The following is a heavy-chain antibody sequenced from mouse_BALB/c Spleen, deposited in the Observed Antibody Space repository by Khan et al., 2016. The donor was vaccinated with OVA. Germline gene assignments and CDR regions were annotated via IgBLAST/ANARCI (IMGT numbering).Heavy chain of an antibody. D-gene: IGHD1-1*01. CDR2: IAPGSGSS. V-gene: IGHV1S41*01. CDR1: GYTFTSYW. J-gene: IGHJ4*01. CDR3: ASENYYGRTCYAMDY. Sequence: DLVKPGASVKLSCKASGYTFTSYWINWIKQRPGQGHEWIGRIAPGSGSSSYNEMFKGKATLTLDTSSSTAYIQLSSLSSEDSAVYFCASENYYGRTCYAMDYWGQGTSVTVSS.